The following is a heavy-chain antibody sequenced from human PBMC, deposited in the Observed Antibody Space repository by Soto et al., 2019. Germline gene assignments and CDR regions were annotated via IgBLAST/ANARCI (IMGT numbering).Heavy chain of an antibody. J-gene: IGHJ5*02. CDR3: ARHIGNWFDT. CDR2: IYPGGSDT. CDR1: GYSFTSYW. V-gene: IGHV5-51*01. D-gene: IGHD3-16*02. Sequence: PGESLKISCKGSGYSFTSYWIGWVGQMPGKGLEWMGIIYPGGSDTRYSPSFRGQVTISADKSTSTAYLQWSSLKASDTAMYYCARHIGNWFDTWGQGTLVTVSS.